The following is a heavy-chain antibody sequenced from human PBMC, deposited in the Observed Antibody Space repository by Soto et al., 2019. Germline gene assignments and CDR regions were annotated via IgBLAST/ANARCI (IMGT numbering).Heavy chain of an antibody. J-gene: IGHJ4*02. V-gene: IGHV1-18*01. CDR3: ARDRGSGWFVY. CDR2: ISGNNGNT. CDR1: GGTFSSYA. D-gene: IGHD6-19*01. Sequence: ASVKVSCKASGGTFSSYAISWVRQAPGQGLEWMGWISGNNGNTNYAQKFQGRVTMTTDTSTSTAYMELTSLRSDDTAIYYCARDRGSGWFVYWGQGTLVTVSS.